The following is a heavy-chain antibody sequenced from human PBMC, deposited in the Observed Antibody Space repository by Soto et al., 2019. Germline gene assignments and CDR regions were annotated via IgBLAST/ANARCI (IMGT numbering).Heavy chain of an antibody. Sequence: SETLSLTCTVSGGSISSGGYYWSWIRQHPGKGLEWIGYIYYSGSTYYNPSLKSRVTTSVDTSKNQFSLKLSSVTAADTAVYYCARDQVRGVGDAFDIWGQGTMVTVSS. CDR1: GGSISSGGYY. CDR3: ARDQVRGVGDAFDI. D-gene: IGHD3-10*01. V-gene: IGHV4-31*03. CDR2: IYYSGST. J-gene: IGHJ3*02.